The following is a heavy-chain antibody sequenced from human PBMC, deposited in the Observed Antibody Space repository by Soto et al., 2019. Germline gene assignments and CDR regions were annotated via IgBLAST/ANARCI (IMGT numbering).Heavy chain of an antibody. V-gene: IGHV5-10-1*03. CDR2: IDPSDSYT. Sequence: EVQLVQSGAEVKKPGASLRLSCQGSGYRFINYWISWVRQMHGKGLEWVGRIDPSDSYTVYSPSFQGHVTISIDTAINTAFLEWRSLQASDTAMYYCVRHGNGTPFYFDFWGRGTLVPVSS. CDR3: VRHGNGTPFYFDF. CDR1: GYRFINYW. J-gene: IGHJ4*02. D-gene: IGHD1-1*01.